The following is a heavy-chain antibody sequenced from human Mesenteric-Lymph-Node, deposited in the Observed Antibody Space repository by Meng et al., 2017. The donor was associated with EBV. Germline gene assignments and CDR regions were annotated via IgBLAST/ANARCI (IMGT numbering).Heavy chain of an antibody. CDR3: ARVNEGQWLVRGAFDY. CDR2: IYHRGST. D-gene: IGHD6-19*01. V-gene: IGHV4-4*01. J-gene: IGHJ4*02. Sequence: QVQRQESGPGLVKPPGTLSLTCAVPGGSISPSNWWSWVRQPPGKGLEWIGGIYHRGSTNYNPSLTSRVTISVDESKNEFSLSLTSVTAADTAVYFCARVNEGQWLVRGAFDYWGQGTLVTVSS. CDR1: GGSISPSNW.